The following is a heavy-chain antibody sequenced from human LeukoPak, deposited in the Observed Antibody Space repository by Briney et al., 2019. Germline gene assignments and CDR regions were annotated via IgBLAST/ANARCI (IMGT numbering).Heavy chain of an antibody. CDR2: NSANGGGA. D-gene: IGHD6-19*01. J-gene: IGHJ4*02. CDR1: GFPFNSYT. Sequence: GGSLRLSCAASGFPFNSYTMTWARQAPGEGLEWGSTNSANGGGAYYADSVQGRFTISRDNSKTTLFLQMNSLRAEDTALYYCAKYAKITAVAGFDYWGQGPLVTVSS. V-gene: IGHV3-23*01. CDR3: AKYAKITAVAGFDY.